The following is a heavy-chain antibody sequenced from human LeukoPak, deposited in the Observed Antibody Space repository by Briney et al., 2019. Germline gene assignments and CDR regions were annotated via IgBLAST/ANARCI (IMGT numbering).Heavy chain of an antibody. D-gene: IGHD6-6*01. Sequence: KTSETLSLTCTVSGGSISSYYWSWIRQPPGKGLGWIGYIYTSGSTNYNPSLKSRVTISVDTSKNQFSLKLSSVTAADTAVYYCARFGAAARPRWGQGTLVTVSS. CDR1: GGSISSYY. CDR3: ARFGAAARPR. V-gene: IGHV4-4*09. J-gene: IGHJ4*02. CDR2: IYTSGST.